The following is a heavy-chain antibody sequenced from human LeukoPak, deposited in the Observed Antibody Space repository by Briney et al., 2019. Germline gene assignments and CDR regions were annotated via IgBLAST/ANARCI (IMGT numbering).Heavy chain of an antibody. J-gene: IGHJ4*02. CDR3: ARSRYCHY. CDR2: IYYIGST. Sequence: TSETLSLTSTDPVGSISSTSYYWGWIRQPPGKGLEWIGIIYYIGSTYNNPSLKSRATISVDTSKNQFSLKLTSVTASATAVYYCARSRYCHYWGQGTRLPVSS. V-gene: IGHV4-39*01. CDR1: VGSISSTSYY.